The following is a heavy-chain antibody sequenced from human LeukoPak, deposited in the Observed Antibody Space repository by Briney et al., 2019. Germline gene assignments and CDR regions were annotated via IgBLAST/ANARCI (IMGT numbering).Heavy chain of an antibody. D-gene: IGHD3-16*01. J-gene: IGHJ4*02. CDR3: ARGRGGDLYFDY. CDR1: GFSFPYG. CDR2: ISSSSSYI. V-gene: IGHV3-21*01. Sequence: PGGSLRLSCEASGFSFPYGMSWVRQAPGKGLEWVSSISSSSSYIYYADSVKGRFTISRDNAKNSLYLQMNSLRAEDTAVYYCARGRGGDLYFDYWGQGTLVTVSS.